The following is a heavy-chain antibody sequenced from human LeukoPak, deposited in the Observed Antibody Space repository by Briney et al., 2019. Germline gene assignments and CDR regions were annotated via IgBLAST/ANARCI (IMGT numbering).Heavy chain of an antibody. CDR2: IYPGDSDT. V-gene: IGHV5-51*01. Sequence: LGESLKISCKGSGYSFTSYWIGWVRQMPGKGLEWMGIIYPGDSDTRYSPSFQGQVTISADKSISTAYLQWSSLKASDTAMYYRARHGPRIPNWFDPWGQGTLVTVSS. CDR1: GYSFTSYW. D-gene: IGHD2-21*01. J-gene: IGHJ5*02. CDR3: ARHGPRIPNWFDP.